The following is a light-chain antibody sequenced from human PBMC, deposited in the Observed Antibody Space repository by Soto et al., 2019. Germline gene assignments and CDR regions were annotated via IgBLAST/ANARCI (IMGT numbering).Light chain of an antibody. CDR2: DVS. Sequence: QSALTQPRSVSGSPGQSVTISCTGTSSVVGGYNYVSWYQQHPGTAPKLMIYDVSMRPSGVPDRFSGSKSGNTASLTISGLQAEDEADYYCCSYAGSYTLYVFGTGTKLTVL. J-gene: IGLJ1*01. CDR3: CSYAGSYTLYV. V-gene: IGLV2-11*01. CDR1: SSVVGGYNY.